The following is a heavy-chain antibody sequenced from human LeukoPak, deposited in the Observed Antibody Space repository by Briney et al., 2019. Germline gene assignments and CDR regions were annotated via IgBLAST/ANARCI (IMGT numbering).Heavy chain of an antibody. Sequence: GASVKVSCKASGGTFSSYAISWVRQAPGQGLEWMGGIIPIFGTANYAQKFQGRVTITADKSTSTAYMELSSLRSEDTAVYYCARDEDGYDYFYWSQGTLVTVSS. CDR1: GGTFSSYA. J-gene: IGHJ4*02. D-gene: IGHD5-12*01. CDR2: IIPIFGTA. CDR3: ARDEDGYDYFY. V-gene: IGHV1-69*06.